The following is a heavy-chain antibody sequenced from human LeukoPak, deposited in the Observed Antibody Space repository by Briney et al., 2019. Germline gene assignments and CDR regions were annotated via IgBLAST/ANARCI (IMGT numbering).Heavy chain of an antibody. J-gene: IGHJ4*02. D-gene: IGHD3-22*01. CDR1: GYTFTSYY. CDR2: INPSGGST. V-gene: IGHV1-46*01. CDR3: ARGLYYYDRSTYDDFDY. Sequence: ASVKVSCKASGYTFTSYYMHWVRQAPGQGLEWMGIINPSGGSTSYAQKFQGRVTMTRDTSTSTVYMELSSLRSENTAVYYCARGLYYYDRSTYDDFDYWGQGTLVTVSS.